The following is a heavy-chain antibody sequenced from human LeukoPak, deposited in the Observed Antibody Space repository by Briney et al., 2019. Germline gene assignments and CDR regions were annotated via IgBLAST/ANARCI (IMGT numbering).Heavy chain of an antibody. Sequence: ASVTVSCKASGYTFTGYYMHWVRQAPGQGLEWMGWINPNSGGTNYAQKFQGRVTMTRDTSISTAYMELSRLRSDDTAVYYCARGRDGYNYFDYWGQGTLVTVSS. D-gene: IGHD5-24*01. V-gene: IGHV1-2*02. CDR1: GYTFTGYY. CDR3: ARGRDGYNYFDY. CDR2: INPNSGGT. J-gene: IGHJ4*02.